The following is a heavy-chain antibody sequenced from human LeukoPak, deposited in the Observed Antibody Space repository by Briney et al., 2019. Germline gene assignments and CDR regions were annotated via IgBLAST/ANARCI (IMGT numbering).Heavy chain of an antibody. CDR1: GGTFSSYA. CDR3: ARDPGTTGRDWYFDL. D-gene: IGHD1-7*01. Sequence: SVKVSCKASGGTFSSYAISWVRQAPGQGLECMRGIIPIFGTASYAQKFQGRVTISTDESTSTAYMELSSLSSEHTAVYYCARDPGTTGRDWYFDLWGRGTLVTVSS. CDR2: IIPIFGTA. V-gene: IGHV1-69*05. J-gene: IGHJ2*01.